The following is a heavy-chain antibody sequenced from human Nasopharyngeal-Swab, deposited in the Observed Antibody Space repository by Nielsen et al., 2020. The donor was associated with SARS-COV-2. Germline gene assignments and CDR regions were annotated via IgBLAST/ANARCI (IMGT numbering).Heavy chain of an antibody. V-gene: IGHV2-26*01. CDR3: ARIRWDSSGESDY. D-gene: IGHD6-19*01. CDR1: GFSLSNARMG. CDR2: IFSNDEK. Sequence: SGPTLVKPTKALTLTCTVSGFSLSNARMGVSWIRQPPGKALEWLAHIFSNDEKSYSTSLKSRLTISKDTSKSQVVLTMTNMDPVDTATYYCARIRWDSSGESDYWGQGTLVTVSS. J-gene: IGHJ4*02.